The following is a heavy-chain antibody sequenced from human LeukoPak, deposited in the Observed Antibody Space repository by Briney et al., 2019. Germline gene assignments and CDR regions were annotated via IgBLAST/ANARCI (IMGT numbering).Heavy chain of an antibody. Sequence: GGSLRLSCAASGFTFSSYAMSWVRQAPGKGLEWVSSVTGNGDNTFHADSVKGRFTISRDNAKNSLYLQMNSLRAEDTAVYYCARKENPNYYDSSGYSDYWGQGTLVTVSS. CDR2: VTGNGDNT. J-gene: IGHJ4*02. V-gene: IGHV3-23*01. CDR1: GFTFSSYA. D-gene: IGHD3-22*01. CDR3: ARKENPNYYDSSGYSDY.